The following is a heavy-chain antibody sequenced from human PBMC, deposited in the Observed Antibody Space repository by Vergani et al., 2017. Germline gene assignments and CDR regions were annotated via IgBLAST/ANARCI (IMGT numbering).Heavy chain of an antibody. CDR2: ISYDGSNR. J-gene: IGHJ4*02. CDR1: GFTFSNYA. V-gene: IGHV3-30-3*01. Sequence: VQLVESGGGLVQPGGSLRLSCAASGFTFSNYAMHWVRQAPGKGLEWVAVISYDGSNRHYADSVKGRFTISRDNAKNSLYLQMNSLRAEDTAVYYCARDLFVRNWNYFGYWGQGTLVTVSS. CDR3: ARDLFVRNWNYFGY. D-gene: IGHD1-1*01.